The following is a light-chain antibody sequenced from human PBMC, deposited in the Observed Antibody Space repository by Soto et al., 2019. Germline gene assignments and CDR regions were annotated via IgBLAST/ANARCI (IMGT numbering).Light chain of an antibody. CDR1: SSDVGGYNY. J-gene: IGLJ1*01. CDR3: NSYSSSNSYL. Sequence: QSALTQPASVSASPGQSITISCTGTSSDVGGYNYVSWYQQHPGKAPKLMIYDVTNRPSGVSNRFSASKSGNTASLTISGLQAEDEADYYCNSYSSSNSYLFGTGTKLTVL. CDR2: DVT. V-gene: IGLV2-14*01.